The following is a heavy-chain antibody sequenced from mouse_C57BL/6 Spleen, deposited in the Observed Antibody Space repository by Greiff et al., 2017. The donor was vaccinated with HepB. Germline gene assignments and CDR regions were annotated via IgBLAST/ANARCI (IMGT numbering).Heavy chain of an antibody. CDR1: GYTFTSYG. CDR3: ARERDGYYGV. D-gene: IGHD2-3*01. J-gene: IGHJ1*03. V-gene: IGHV1-81*01. Sequence: QVQLKESGAELARPGASVKLSCKASGYTFTSYGISWVKQRTGQGLEWIGEIYPRSGNTYYNEKFKGKATLTADKSSSTAYMELRSLTSEDSAVYFCARERDGYYGVWGTGTTVTVSS. CDR2: IYPRSGNT.